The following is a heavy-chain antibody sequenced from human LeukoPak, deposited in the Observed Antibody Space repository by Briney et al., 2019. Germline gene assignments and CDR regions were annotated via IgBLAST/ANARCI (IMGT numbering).Heavy chain of an antibody. V-gene: IGHV4-59*01. J-gene: IGHJ4*02. CDR3: ARAVAGTFDY. CDR2: IYYSGST. Sequence: SETLSLTCTVSGGSISSYYWSWIRQPPGKGLEWIGYIYYSGSTNYNPSLKSRVTISVDTSKNQFSLKLSSVTAADTAEYYCARAVAGTFDYWGQGTLVTVSS. CDR1: GGSISSYY. D-gene: IGHD6-19*01.